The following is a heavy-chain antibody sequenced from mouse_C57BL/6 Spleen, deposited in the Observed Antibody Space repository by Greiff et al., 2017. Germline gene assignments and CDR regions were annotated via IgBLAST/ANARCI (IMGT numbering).Heavy chain of an antibody. CDR2: IWSGEST. V-gene: IGHV2-2*01. Sequence: VQLQQSGPGLVQPSQRLSISCTASGFSLTSYGVHWVRQTPGKGLEWLGVIWSGESTDYNAAFISSLSISKDNSKSQVFYKMNSLLADDAAIYYCTRKGSSSDYDYAMDYWGQGTSVTVSS. CDR3: TRKGSSSDYDYAMDY. J-gene: IGHJ4*01. CDR1: GFSLTSYG. D-gene: IGHD3-2*02.